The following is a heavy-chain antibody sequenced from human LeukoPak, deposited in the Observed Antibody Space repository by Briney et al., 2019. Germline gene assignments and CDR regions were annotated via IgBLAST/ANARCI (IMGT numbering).Heavy chain of an antibody. D-gene: IGHD1-26*01. CDR2: INHNGSST. J-gene: IGHJ4*02. Sequence: GGSLRLSCAASGFTFSNYWMHWVRQAPGKGLVWVSRINHNGSSTTYADSVKGRFTISRDNAKNTLYLQMNSLRAEDTAVYYCARVRVGNYSDYWGQGTLVTVSS. CDR1: GFTFSNYW. CDR3: ARVRVGNYSDY. V-gene: IGHV3-74*01.